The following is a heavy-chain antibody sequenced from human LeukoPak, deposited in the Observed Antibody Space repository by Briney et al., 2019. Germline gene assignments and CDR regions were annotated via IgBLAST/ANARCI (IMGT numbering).Heavy chain of an antibody. CDR3: AREVWEYSSGWFENY. D-gene: IGHD6-19*01. J-gene: IGHJ4*02. CDR1: GYTFTSYG. CDR2: ISAYNGNT. Sequence: GASVKVSCKASGYTFTSYGISWVRQAPGQGLEWMGWISAYNGNTNYAQKLQGRVTMTTDTSTSTAYMELRSLRSDDTAVYYCAREVWEYSSGWFENYWGQGTLVTVSS. V-gene: IGHV1-18*01.